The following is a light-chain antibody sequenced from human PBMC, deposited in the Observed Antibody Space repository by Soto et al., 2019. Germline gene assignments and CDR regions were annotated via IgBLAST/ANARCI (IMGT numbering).Light chain of an antibody. CDR2: GAS. Sequence: EIVMRQSPATLSVSPGERATLSCRASQSVRNNLAWYQQKAGQAPRLLSYGASTRVTGIRARCSGRGSGTGFTLTLSSPQPDPFPLHSCQHYNHLPPAWTVGQGTNVDTK. CDR3: QHYNHLPPAWT. V-gene: IGKV3-15*01. CDR1: QSVRNN. J-gene: IGKJ1*01.